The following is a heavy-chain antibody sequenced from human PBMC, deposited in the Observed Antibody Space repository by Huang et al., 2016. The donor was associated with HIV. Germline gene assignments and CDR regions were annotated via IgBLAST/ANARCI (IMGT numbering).Heavy chain of an antibody. CDR2: IRSSSSYI. Sequence: EVQLVESGGGLVKPGGSLRLSCAASGFTFRSYSMNWVRQAPGKGLEWVSSIRSSSSYIYYADSVKGRFTLSRDNAKNSLYLQRNSLRAEDTAVYYCAREYYYDSRGTFDYWGQGTLVTVSS. V-gene: IGHV3-21*01. CDR3: AREYYYDSRGTFDY. J-gene: IGHJ4*02. CDR1: GFTFRSYS. D-gene: IGHD3-22*01.